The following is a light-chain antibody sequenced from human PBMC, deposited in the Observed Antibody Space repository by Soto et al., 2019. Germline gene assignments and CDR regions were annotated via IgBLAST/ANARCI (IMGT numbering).Light chain of an antibody. J-gene: IGKJ3*01. Sequence: EIVLTQSPVTLSLSPGERATLSCRASQSISSHLTWYQQKPGQAPRLLIYDTSSRATGVPARFSASVSGTDFTLTLSSLEPENSAVYYCQQRNNWPPLFTFGPGTKVHI. CDR3: QQRNNWPPLFT. CDR1: QSISSH. CDR2: DTS. V-gene: IGKV3-11*01.